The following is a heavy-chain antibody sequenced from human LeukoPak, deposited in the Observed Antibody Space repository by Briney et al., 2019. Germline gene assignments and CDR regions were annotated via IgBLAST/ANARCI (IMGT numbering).Heavy chain of an antibody. Sequence: GASVKVSCKASSYTFTNYDINWVRQAPGQGLEWMGWISAYNGNTRYAQKFQGRVTMTTDTSTSTAYMELRSLKSDDTAVYYCASLKNYYDSSGYLVTDAFDIWGQGTMVTVSS. V-gene: IGHV1-18*01. CDR2: ISAYNGNT. CDR3: ASLKNYYDSSGYLVTDAFDI. J-gene: IGHJ3*02. D-gene: IGHD3-22*01. CDR1: SYTFTNYD.